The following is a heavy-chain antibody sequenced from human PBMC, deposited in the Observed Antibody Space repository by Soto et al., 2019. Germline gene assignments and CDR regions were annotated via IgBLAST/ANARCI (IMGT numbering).Heavy chain of an antibody. D-gene: IGHD2-2*03. CDR3: ARDGYCSSTSCYDVYYYYYYGMDV. Sequence: GASVKVSCKASGYTFTSYGISWVRQAPGQGLEWMGWISAYNGNTNYAQKLQGRVTMTTDTSTSTAYMELRSLRSDDTAVYYCARDGYCSSTSCYDVYYYYYYGMDVWGQGTTVTVSS. CDR1: GYTFTSYG. V-gene: IGHV1-18*01. J-gene: IGHJ6*02. CDR2: ISAYNGNT.